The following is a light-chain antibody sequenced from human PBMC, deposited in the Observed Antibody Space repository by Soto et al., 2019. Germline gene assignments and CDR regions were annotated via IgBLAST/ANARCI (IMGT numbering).Light chain of an antibody. V-gene: IGKV3-20*01. CDR3: QQYSSSPPYMYT. Sequence: EIVLTQSPGTLSLSPGERATLSCRASQSVSSSYLAWYQQKPGQAPRLLIYGASSRATGIPDRFSGSGSGTDFTLTISRLEPEDFAVYYCQQYSSSPPYMYTFGQGTKLEIK. CDR1: QSVSSSY. CDR2: GAS. J-gene: IGKJ2*01.